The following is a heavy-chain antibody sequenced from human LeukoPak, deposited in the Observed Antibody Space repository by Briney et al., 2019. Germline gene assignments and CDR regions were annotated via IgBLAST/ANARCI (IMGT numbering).Heavy chain of an antibody. D-gene: IGHD1-26*01. CDR2: ISGDGGST. J-gene: IGHJ3*01. CDR1: GFTFDDYA. Sequence: GGSLRLSCAASGFTFDDYAMHWVRQAPGKGLEWVSLISGDGGSTYYADSVKDRFTISRDNSKNSLYLQMNSLRTEDTALYYCAKDTGFLSGSSPWGQGTMVTVSS. CDR3: AKDTGFLSGSSP. V-gene: IGHV3-43*02.